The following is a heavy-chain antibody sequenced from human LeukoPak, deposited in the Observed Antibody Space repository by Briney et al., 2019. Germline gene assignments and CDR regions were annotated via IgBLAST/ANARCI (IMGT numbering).Heavy chain of an antibody. CDR3: ARDRSSPYCSSTSCSDDY. CDR2: ISSSSSYI. D-gene: IGHD2-2*01. Sequence: GGSLRLSCAASGFTFSSYSMNWVRQAPGKGLEWVSSISSSSSYIYYADSVEGRFTISRDNAKNSLYLQMNSLRAEDTAVYYCARDRSSPYCSSTSCSDDYWGQGTLVTVSS. CDR1: GFTFSSYS. V-gene: IGHV3-21*01. J-gene: IGHJ4*02.